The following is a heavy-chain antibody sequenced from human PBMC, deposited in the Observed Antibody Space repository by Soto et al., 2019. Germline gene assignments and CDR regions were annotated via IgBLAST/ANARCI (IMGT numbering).Heavy chain of an antibody. CDR1: GFTFSSYG. CDR3: AKDHYYDSSGYP. D-gene: IGHD3-22*01. Sequence: GGSLRLSCAASGFTFSSYGMHWVRQAPGKGLEWVAVISYDGSNKYYAGSVKGRFTISRDNSKNTLYLQMNSLRAEDTAVYYCAKDHYYDSSGYPWGQGTLVTVSS. J-gene: IGHJ5*02. CDR2: ISYDGSNK. V-gene: IGHV3-30*18.